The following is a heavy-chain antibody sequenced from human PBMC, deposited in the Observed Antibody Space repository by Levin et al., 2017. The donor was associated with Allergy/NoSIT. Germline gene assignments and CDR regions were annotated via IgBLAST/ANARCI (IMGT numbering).Heavy chain of an antibody. J-gene: IGHJ6*02. CDR1: GGTFNNYA. CDR2: IIPIFGTA. D-gene: IGHD2-2*01. CDR3: AKTRCSSTSCPHYFYYYGLDV. V-gene: IGHV1-69*06. Sequence: SVKVSCKASGGTFNNYAVSWVRQAPGQGLEWMGGIIPIFGTANHAQKFQGRVTITADRSTSTGYMELSSLTSEDTAVYFCAKTRCSSTSCPHYFYYYGLDVWGQGTTVSVSS.